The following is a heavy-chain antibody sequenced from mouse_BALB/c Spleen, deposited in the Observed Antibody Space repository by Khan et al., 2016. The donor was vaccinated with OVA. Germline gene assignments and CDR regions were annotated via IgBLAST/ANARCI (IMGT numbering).Heavy chain of an antibody. Sequence: VELVESGPGLVVPSQSLSITCTVSGFSLSRYNIHWVRQPPGKGLEWLGMIWGGGGTDYNSTLKSRLSISKDNSKSQVFLKMNSLQTDDTALYYCARSKYLARYWGQGTTLTVSS. CDR1: GFSLSRYN. CDR3: ARSKYLARY. J-gene: IGHJ2*01. CDR2: IWGGGGT. D-gene: IGHD3-3*01. V-gene: IGHV2-6-4*01.